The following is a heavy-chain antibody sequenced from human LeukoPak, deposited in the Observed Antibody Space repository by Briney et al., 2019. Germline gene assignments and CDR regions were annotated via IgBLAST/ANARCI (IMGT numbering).Heavy chain of an antibody. CDR1: GFAFNDYV. D-gene: IGHD2-2*01. Sequence: GGSLRLSCVASGFAFNDYVMSWVRQAPGEGLEWVSGIIDSGGRTYYADSVKGRFTISRDNSDNTLYLQMNSLRAEDAAIYYCAKGKWCSSTNCFFDYWGQGALVTVSS. CDR3: AKGKWCSSTNCFFDY. V-gene: IGHV3-23*01. CDR2: IIDSGGRT. J-gene: IGHJ4*02.